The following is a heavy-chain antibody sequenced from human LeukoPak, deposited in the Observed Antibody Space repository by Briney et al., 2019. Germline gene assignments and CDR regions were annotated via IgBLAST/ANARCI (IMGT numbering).Heavy chain of an antibody. V-gene: IGHV4-39*02. J-gene: IGHJ4*02. D-gene: IGHD3-10*01. Sequence: SETLSLTCTVSGGSISSSSYYWGWIRQPPGKGLEWIGCIYYSGSTYYNPSRKSRVTISVDTSKNQFSLKLSSVTAADTAVYYCAREDLRRGQKIDYWGQGTLVTVSS. CDR2: IYYSGST. CDR1: GGSISSSSYY. CDR3: AREDLRRGQKIDY.